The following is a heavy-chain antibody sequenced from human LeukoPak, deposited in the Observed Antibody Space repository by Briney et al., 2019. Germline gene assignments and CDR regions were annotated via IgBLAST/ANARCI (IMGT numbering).Heavy chain of an antibody. CDR3: ARARAPSWFDP. J-gene: IGHJ5*02. Sequence: GGSLRLSCAASGFTFSSYDMHWVHQATGKGLEWVSAIGTAGDTYYPGSVKGRFTISRENAKNSLYLQVNSLRAGDTAVYYCARARAPSWFDPWGQGTLVTVSS. V-gene: IGHV3-13*01. CDR1: GFTFSSYD. CDR2: IGTAGDT.